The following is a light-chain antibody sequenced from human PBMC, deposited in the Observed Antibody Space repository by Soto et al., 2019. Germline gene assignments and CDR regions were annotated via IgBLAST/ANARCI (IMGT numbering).Light chain of an antibody. Sequence: QSVLTQPPSASGTPGQRVTISCSGSSSNIGSNHVSWYQQLPGTAPRLLMYTNNQRPSGVPDRFSGSKSGTSAALAISGLQSEDEADYYCAAWDDSLDGPVFGGGTKLTVL. CDR1: SSNIGSNH. V-gene: IGLV1-44*01. CDR3: AAWDDSLDGPV. J-gene: IGLJ3*02. CDR2: TNN.